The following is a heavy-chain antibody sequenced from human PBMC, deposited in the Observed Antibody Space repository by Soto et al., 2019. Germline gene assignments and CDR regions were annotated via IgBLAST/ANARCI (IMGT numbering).Heavy chain of an antibody. CDR1: GGSVSSHSYY. Sequence: QVLLRESGPGLVKPSETLSLTCTVSGGSVSSHSYYWSWIRQPPGKGLEWIGYIYYSGSTNYNPSLKSRVTISVDTSNNQFPLKLNSVTAADTAVYYCARGAGLFDYWGQGTLVTVSS. CDR3: ARGAGLFDY. J-gene: IGHJ4*02. D-gene: IGHD3-16*01. CDR2: IYYSGST. V-gene: IGHV4-61*01.